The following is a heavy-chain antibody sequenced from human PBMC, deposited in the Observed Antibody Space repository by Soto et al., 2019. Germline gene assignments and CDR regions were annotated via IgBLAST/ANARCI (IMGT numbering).Heavy chain of an antibody. Sequence: GGSLRLSCAASGFIFTTFAMSWVRQAPGKGLKWVSAVSGSGDSTYYADSVKGRFTISRDNSKNTLYLQMNSLRAEDTAVYYCAKDHRGYSYGPYYGMDVWGQGTTVTVSS. CDR3: AKDHRGYSYGPYYGMDV. V-gene: IGHV3-23*01. CDR2: VSGSGDST. D-gene: IGHD5-18*01. J-gene: IGHJ6*02. CDR1: GFIFTTFA.